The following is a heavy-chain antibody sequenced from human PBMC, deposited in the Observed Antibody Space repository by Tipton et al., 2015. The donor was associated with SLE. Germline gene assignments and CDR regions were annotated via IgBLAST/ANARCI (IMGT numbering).Heavy chain of an antibody. CDR2: MNPNSGNT. Sequence: QSGPEVKKPGASVKVSCKASGYTFTSYDINWVRQATGQGLEWMGWMNPNSGNTGYAQKFQGRVTMTRNTSVSTAYMELSSLRSEDTAVYYCARAPPVSYYYYYMDVWGKGTTVTVSS. CDR3: ARAPPVSYYYYYMDV. V-gene: IGHV1-8*02. J-gene: IGHJ6*03. CDR1: GYTFTSYD.